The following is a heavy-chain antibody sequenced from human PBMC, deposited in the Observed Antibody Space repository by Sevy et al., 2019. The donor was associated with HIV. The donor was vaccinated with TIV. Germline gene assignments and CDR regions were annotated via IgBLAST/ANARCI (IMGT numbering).Heavy chain of an antibody. D-gene: IGHD1-26*01. Sequence: GGCLRLSCAASGFTFSSYTMNWVRQAPGKGLEWVSYISSSSSTIYYADSVKGRFTISRDNAKNSLYLQMNSLRDEDTAASFCARSFNIVGATHFDYWGQGTLVTVSS. CDR2: ISSSSSTI. CDR1: GFTFSSYT. J-gene: IGHJ4*02. V-gene: IGHV3-48*02. CDR3: ARSFNIVGATHFDY.